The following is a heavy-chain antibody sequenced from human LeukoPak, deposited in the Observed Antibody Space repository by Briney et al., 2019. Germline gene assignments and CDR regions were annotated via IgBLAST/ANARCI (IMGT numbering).Heavy chain of an antibody. CDR3: AKDGVNWGSYFDY. CDR1: AFTFSICT. CDR2: ITGSGGST. D-gene: IGHD7-27*01. J-gene: IGHJ4*02. Sequence: GGSLRLSCAASAFTFSICTMNWVRQAPGKGLEWVSGITGSGGSTYYADSVKGRFTISRDNSKNTLYLQMNSLRAEDTAVYYCAKDGVNWGSYFDYWGQGTLVTVSS. V-gene: IGHV3-23*01.